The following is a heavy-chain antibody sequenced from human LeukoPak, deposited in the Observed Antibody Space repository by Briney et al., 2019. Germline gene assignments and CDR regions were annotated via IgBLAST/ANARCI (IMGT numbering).Heavy chain of an antibody. CDR3: ARGLSGRVTYAFDV. V-gene: IGHV3-11*01. D-gene: IGHD1-14*01. Sequence: GGSLRLSCAASGFTFSDYFMSWIRQAQGKGLEWVSYISDRGNIIYYADSVKGRFTISRDNAKKSLYLQVNSLRAEDTALYYCARGLSGRVTYAFDVWGQGTMVTVSS. J-gene: IGHJ3*01. CDR2: ISDRGNII. CDR1: GFTFSDYF.